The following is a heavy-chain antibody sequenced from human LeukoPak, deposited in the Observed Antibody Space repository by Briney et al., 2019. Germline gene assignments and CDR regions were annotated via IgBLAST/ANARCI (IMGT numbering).Heavy chain of an antibody. J-gene: IGHJ4*02. D-gene: IGHD5-12*01. CDR1: GFTFSSYG. Sequence: PGRSLRLACAASGFTFSSYGTHWVRQAPGKGLEWVAAISYDGSNKYYADSVKGRFTISRDNSKNTLYLQMNSLRAEDTAVYYCAKDRYSGYDWTGFFDYWGQGTLVTVSP. V-gene: IGHV3-30*18. CDR3: AKDRYSGYDWTGFFDY. CDR2: ISYDGSNK.